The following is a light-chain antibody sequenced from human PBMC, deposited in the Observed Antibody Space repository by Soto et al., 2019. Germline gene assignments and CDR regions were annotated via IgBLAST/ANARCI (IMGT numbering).Light chain of an antibody. J-gene: IGLJ1*01. Sequence: QSALTQPPSASGTPGQRVTISCSGSSSKIGSNTVNWYQQLPGTAPKLLIYSNNQRPSGVPDRFSGSKSGTSASLAITGLQAEDEADYYCQSYDISLSGFHVFGTGTKVTVL. V-gene: IGLV1-44*01. CDR1: SSKIGSNT. CDR3: QSYDISLSGFHV. CDR2: SNN.